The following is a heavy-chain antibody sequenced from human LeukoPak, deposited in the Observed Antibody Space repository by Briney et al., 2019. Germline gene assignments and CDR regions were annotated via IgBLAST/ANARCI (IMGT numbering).Heavy chain of an antibody. Sequence: GGSLRLSCTASGFPFDERGMSWVRQAPGKGLEWVSGINWSAGSTGYTAPLRFYFPLSRDTATNSLYLQMDSLRAEDTALYYCARAPVTSPFYFDYWGQGTLVTVSS. CDR1: GFPFDERG. V-gene: IGHV3-20*04. CDR2: INWSAGST. J-gene: IGHJ4*02. CDR3: ARAPVTSPFYFDY. D-gene: IGHD2-2*01.